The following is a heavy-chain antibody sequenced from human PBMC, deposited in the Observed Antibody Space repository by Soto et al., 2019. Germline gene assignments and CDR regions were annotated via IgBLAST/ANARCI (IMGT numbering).Heavy chain of an antibody. CDR3: AKDTIFGVVKTYGMDV. CDR2: ISGSGGRT. J-gene: IGHJ6*02. V-gene: IGHV3-23*01. D-gene: IGHD3-3*01. CDR1: GFPFSSYA. Sequence: GGSLRLSCVASGFPFSSYAMSWVRQTPGKGLEWVSGISGSGGRTYYADSVKGRFTISRDNSNNTLSLQMHILRVEDTAVYYCAKDTIFGVVKTYGMDVWGQGTTVTVSS.